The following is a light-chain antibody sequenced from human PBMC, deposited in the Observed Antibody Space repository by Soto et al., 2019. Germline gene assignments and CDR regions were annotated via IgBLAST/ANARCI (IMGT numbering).Light chain of an antibody. J-gene: IGKJ5*01. Sequence: EIVMTQSPAPLSVSPGERVTLSCRASQSINTKVAWYQQKPGQAPRLLIYGASTRATGISARFSGSGSGTEFTLTISSLQSEDFAVYYCQQYNNWPPITFGQGTRLEIK. CDR3: QQYNNWPPIT. V-gene: IGKV3-15*01. CDR1: QSINTK. CDR2: GAS.